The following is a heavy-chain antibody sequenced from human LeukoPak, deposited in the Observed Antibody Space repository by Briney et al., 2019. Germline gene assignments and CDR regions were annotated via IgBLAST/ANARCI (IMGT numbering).Heavy chain of an antibody. Sequence: SETLPLTCSVSGGSISSYYWSWIRQPPGKGLEWIGYIFYSGSTIYNPSLRSRVTISVDTSKNQLSLKLTSVTAADTAVYYCARRGYTTSGGHWFDPWGQGTLVTVSS. CDR1: GGSISSYY. V-gene: IGHV4-59*08. CDR3: ARRGYTTSGGHWFDP. J-gene: IGHJ5*02. D-gene: IGHD5-12*01. CDR2: IFYSGST.